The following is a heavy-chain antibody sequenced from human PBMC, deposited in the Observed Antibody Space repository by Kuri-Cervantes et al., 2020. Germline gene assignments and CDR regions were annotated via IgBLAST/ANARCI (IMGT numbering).Heavy chain of an antibody. CDR1: GFTFSSYA. V-gene: IGHV3-30-3*01. J-gene: IGHJ3*02. Sequence: GGSLRLSCAASGFTFSSYAMHWVRQAPGKGLEWVAVISYDGSNKYYADSVKGRFTISRDNSKNTLYLQMNSLRAEDTAVYYCARDLHSSGWHPRLGDVAFDIWGQGTMVTVSS. D-gene: IGHD6-19*01. CDR2: ISYDGSNK. CDR3: ARDLHSSGWHPRLGDVAFDI.